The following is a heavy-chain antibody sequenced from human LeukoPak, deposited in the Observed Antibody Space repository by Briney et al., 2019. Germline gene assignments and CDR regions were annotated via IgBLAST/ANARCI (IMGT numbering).Heavy chain of an antibody. Sequence: GGSLRLSCAASGFTFSNYAMYWVRQAPGKGLEWVAFIRHDGSNKYYADSVKGRFTISRDNSKSTLYLQMNSLRAEDTAVYYCARVYYDSSGYLLDYWGQGTLVTVSS. V-gene: IGHV3-30*02. CDR1: GFTFSNYA. D-gene: IGHD3-22*01. CDR2: IRHDGSNK. CDR3: ARVYYDSSGYLLDY. J-gene: IGHJ4*02.